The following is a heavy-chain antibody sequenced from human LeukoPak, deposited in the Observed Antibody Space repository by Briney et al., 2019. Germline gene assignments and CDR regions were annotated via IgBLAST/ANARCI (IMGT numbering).Heavy chain of an antibody. D-gene: IGHD6-19*01. CDR2: ISAYNGNT. V-gene: IGHV1-18*01. J-gene: IGHJ4*02. Sequence: ASVKVSCKASGYTFTSYGISWVRQAPGQGLEWMGWISAYNGNTNYAQKLQGRVTMTTDTSTSTAYMELRSLRSDDTAVYYCARDFTWLVLKQAYPTFDYWGQGTLVTVSS. CDR3: ARDFTWLVLKQAYPTFDY. CDR1: GYTFTSYG.